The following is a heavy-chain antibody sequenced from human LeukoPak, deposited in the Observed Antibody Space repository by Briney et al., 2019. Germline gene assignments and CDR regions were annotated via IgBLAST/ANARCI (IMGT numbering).Heavy chain of an antibody. CDR3: VKSGTFFLYYFDS. Sequence: PGRSLRLSCAASGFSFGSYGIHWVRQAPGKGLEWVAVISHEGSYKSYADSVKGRFTISRDNSKNTLYLQMNSLRAEDTAVYYCVKSGTFFLYYFDSWGQGTQLTVSS. V-gene: IGHV3-30*18. CDR1: GFSFGSYG. J-gene: IGHJ4*02. CDR2: ISHEGSYK. D-gene: IGHD1-26*01.